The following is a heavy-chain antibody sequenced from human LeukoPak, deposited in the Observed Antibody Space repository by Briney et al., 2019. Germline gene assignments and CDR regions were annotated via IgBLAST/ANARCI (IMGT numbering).Heavy chain of an antibody. J-gene: IGHJ4*02. V-gene: IGHV3-23*01. CDR2: ISSSGGGT. CDR3: AKGGDDSYYSNYDH. CDR1: RFTFSNYA. Sequence: GGSLRLSCAASRFTFSNYAMSWVRQAPGKGLEWISTISSSGGGTYYADSVKGRLTISRDNSKSTLYLQMNSLRAEDTAVYYCAKGGDDSYYSNYDHWGQGTLVTVSS. D-gene: IGHD2-15*01.